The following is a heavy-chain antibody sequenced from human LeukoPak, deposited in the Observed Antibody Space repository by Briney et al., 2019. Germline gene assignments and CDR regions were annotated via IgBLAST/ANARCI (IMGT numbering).Heavy chain of an antibody. CDR3: ARQMPYSGGSENDDAFDI. J-gene: IGHJ3*02. Sequence: SETLSLTCTVSGGSISSSSYYWGWIRQPPGKGLEWIGSIYYSGSTNYNPSLKSRVTISVDTSKNQFSLKLSSVTAADTAVYYCARQMPYSGGSENDDAFDIWGQGTMVTVSS. CDR1: GGSISSSSYY. CDR2: IYYSGST. D-gene: IGHD2-15*01. V-gene: IGHV4-39*01.